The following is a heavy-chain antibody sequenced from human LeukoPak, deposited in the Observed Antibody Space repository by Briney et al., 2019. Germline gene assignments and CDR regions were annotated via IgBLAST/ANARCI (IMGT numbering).Heavy chain of an antibody. CDR3: AKDESGAVAGHFDY. D-gene: IGHD6-19*01. CDR2: ISGSGGST. CDR1: GFTFSSYA. V-gene: IGHV3-23*01. J-gene: IGHJ4*02. Sequence: GGSLRLSCAASGFTFSSYAMSWVRQAPGKGLEWVSAISGSGGSTYYADSVKGRFTISRDNSKNTLYLQMNSLRAEDTAAYYCAKDESGAVAGHFDYWGQGTLVTVSS.